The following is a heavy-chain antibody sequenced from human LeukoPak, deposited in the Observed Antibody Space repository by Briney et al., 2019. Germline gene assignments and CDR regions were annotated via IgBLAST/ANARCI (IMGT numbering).Heavy chain of an antibody. CDR2: IYYSRST. D-gene: IGHD6-13*01. Sequence: SETLSLTCTVSGGSISSSSYYWGWIRQPPGKGLEWIGSIYYSRSTYYNPSLKSRVTISVDTSKNQFSLKLSSVTAADTAVYYCARGRAGVSSSWYVYYFDYWGQGTLVTVSS. CDR3: ARGRAGVSSSWYVYYFDY. CDR1: GGSISSSSYY. J-gene: IGHJ4*02. V-gene: IGHV4-39*07.